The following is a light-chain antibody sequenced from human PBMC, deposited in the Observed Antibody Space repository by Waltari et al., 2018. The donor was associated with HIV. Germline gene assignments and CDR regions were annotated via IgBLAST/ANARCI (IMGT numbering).Light chain of an antibody. Sequence: DIVMTQSPDSLPVPLGVRATLNCTSSRTILFSSDNRNYLGLYQHKPRQSPKFLISWACTRESGVPDRFSGGGSGADFTLTITRLQAEDVAVYSCQQYFRMPTTFGGGTKVEIK. CDR3: QQYFRMPTT. V-gene: IGKV4-1*01. CDR1: RTILFSSDNRNY. CDR2: WAC. J-gene: IGKJ4*01.